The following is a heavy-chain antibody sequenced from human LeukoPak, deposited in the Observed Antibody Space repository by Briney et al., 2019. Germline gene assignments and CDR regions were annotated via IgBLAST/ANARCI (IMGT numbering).Heavy chain of an antibody. CDR2: INWNGGST. J-gene: IGHJ4*02. CDR1: GFTFDDYG. Sequence: RSGGSLRLSCAASGFTFDDYGMSWVRQAPGKGLEWVSGINWNGGSTGYADSVKGRFTISRDNAKNSLYLQMNSLRAEDTALYYCARTRMSIAAGEPYYFDYWGQGTLVTVSS. V-gene: IGHV3-20*04. CDR3: ARTRMSIAAGEPYYFDY. D-gene: IGHD6-6*01.